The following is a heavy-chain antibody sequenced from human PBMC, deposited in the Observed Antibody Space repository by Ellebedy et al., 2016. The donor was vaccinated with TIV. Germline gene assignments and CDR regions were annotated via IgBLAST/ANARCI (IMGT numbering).Heavy chain of an antibody. Sequence: AASVKVSCKTSGYIFTTYAMHWVRQAPGQSLEWMGWINLGIGDTKYSQNFQGRLTITSDASASTVYMELSSLRSGDTAVYFCARGSSYEFDYWGQGTLVTVSS. V-gene: IGHV1-3*01. CDR2: INLGIGDT. CDR1: GYIFTTYA. J-gene: IGHJ4*02. D-gene: IGHD3-16*01. CDR3: ARGSSYEFDY.